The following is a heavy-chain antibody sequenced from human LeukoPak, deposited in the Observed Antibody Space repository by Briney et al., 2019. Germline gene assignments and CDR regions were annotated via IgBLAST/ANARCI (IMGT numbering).Heavy chain of an antibody. Sequence: PGGSLRLSCAASGFTFSSYSMNWVRQPPGKGLDWVSSIDKSGDGAFYADSVKGRFTISRDNSKNTLYLQMNSLRREDTAVYYCARRGGTSGLGAFDIWGQGTMVTVSS. V-gene: IGHV3-23*01. D-gene: IGHD2-2*01. J-gene: IGHJ3*02. CDR2: IDKSGDGA. CDR1: GFTFSSYS. CDR3: ARRGGTSGLGAFDI.